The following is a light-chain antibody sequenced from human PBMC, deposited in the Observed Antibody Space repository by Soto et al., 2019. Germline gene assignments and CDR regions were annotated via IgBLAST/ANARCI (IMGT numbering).Light chain of an antibody. Sequence: EIVLTQSPGTLSLSPGERATLSCRASQSASSSYLAWYQQKPGQAPRLLIYGASSRTTGIPDRFSGSGSGTAFTRTISRLEPEDLAMYYCQHDGLAPAFGGGTKVEI. CDR1: QSASSSY. V-gene: IGKV3-20*01. CDR2: GAS. CDR3: QHDGLAPA. J-gene: IGKJ4*01.